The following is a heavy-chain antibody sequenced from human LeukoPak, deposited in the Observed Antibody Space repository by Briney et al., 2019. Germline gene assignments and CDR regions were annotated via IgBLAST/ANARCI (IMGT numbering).Heavy chain of an antibody. CDR1: GFTFDDYA. CDR2: ISWNSGSI. J-gene: IGHJ4*02. D-gene: IGHD3-16*01. V-gene: IGHV3-9*01. CDR3: AKDIGYFGENY. Sequence: GGSLRLSCAASGFTFDDYAMHWVRQAPGKGLEWVSGISWNSGSIGYADSVKGRFTISRDNAKNSLYLQMNSLRAEDTALYYCAKDIGYFGENYWGQGTLVTVSS.